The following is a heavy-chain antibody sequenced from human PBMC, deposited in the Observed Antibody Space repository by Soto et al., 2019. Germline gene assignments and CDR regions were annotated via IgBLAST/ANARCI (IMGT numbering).Heavy chain of an antibody. V-gene: IGHV1-8*01. J-gene: IGHJ6*03. CDR2: MNPNSGNT. Sequence: ASVKVSCKASGYTFTSYDINWVRQATGQGLEWMGWMNPNSGNTGYAQKFQGRVTMTRNTSISTAYMELSSLRSEDTAVYYCARASGFSSFNPYYYYYMDVWGKGTTVTVSS. D-gene: IGHD5-12*01. CDR1: GYTFTSYD. CDR3: ARASGFSSFNPYYYYYMDV.